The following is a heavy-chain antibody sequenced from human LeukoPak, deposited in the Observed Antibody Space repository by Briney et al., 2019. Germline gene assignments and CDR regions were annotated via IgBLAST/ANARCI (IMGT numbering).Heavy chain of an antibody. CDR2: ISGSGGST. CDR3: ARLGDGYNRAYFDY. J-gene: IGHJ4*02. CDR1: GFTFSSYA. Sequence: GGSLRLSCAASGFTFSSYAMSWVRQAPGKGLEWVSAISGSGGSTYYADSVKGRFTISRDNAKNSLYLQMNSLRAEDTAVYYCARLGDGYNRAYFDYWGQGTLVTVSS. V-gene: IGHV3-23*01. D-gene: IGHD5-24*01.